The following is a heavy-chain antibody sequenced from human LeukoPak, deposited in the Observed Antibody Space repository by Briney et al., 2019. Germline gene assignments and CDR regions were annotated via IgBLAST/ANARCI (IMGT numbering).Heavy chain of an antibody. CDR2: IVPILGIA. CDR3: ASLSDGYNAPFDY. V-gene: IGHV1-69*04. D-gene: IGHD5-24*01. J-gene: IGHJ4*02. CDR1: GGTFSSYA. Sequence: SVKVSCKASGGTFSSYAISWVRQAPGQGLEWMGRIVPILGIANHAQKFQGRVTITADKSTSTAYMELSSLRSEDTAVYYCASLSDGYNAPFDYWGQGTLVTVSS.